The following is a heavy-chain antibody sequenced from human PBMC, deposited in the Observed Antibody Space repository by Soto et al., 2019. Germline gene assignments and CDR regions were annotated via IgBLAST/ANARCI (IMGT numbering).Heavy chain of an antibody. CDR2: IYHSGST. J-gene: IGHJ4*02. Sequence: PSGTLSLTCAVSGGSISSGGYSWSWIRQPPGKGLEWIGYIYHSGSTYYNPSLKSRVTISVDRSKNQFSLKLSSVTAADTAVYYCARRYGPGFDYWGQGTLVTVSS. CDR3: ARRYGPGFDY. CDR1: GGSISSGGYS. V-gene: IGHV4-30-2*01. D-gene: IGHD4-17*01.